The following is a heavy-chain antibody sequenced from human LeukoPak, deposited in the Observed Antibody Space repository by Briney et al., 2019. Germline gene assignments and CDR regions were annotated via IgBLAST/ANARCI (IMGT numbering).Heavy chain of an antibody. Sequence: SETLSLTCAVYGGSFSGYYWSWIRQPPGKGLEWIGEINHSGSTNYNPSLKRRVTISVHTSKNQFSPKLSCVTAADTAVYYCARGDHYYGSGSYYYYYFDYWGQGTLVTVSS. D-gene: IGHD3-10*01. CDR1: GGSFSGYY. J-gene: IGHJ4*02. CDR2: INHSGST. V-gene: IGHV4-34*01. CDR3: ARGDHYYGSGSYYYYYFDY.